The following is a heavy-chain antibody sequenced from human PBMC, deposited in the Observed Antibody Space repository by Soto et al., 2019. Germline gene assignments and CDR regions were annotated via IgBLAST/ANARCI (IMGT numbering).Heavy chain of an antibody. D-gene: IGHD5-12*01. J-gene: IGHJ1*01. CDR2: ISGSGGST. CDR1: GFTFSSYA. V-gene: IGHV3-23*01. CDR3: AKDNEVIVATTLLH. Sequence: GGSLRLSCAASGFTFSSYAMSWVRQAPGKGLEWVSAISGSGGSTYYADSVKGRFTISRDNSKNTLYLQMNSLRAEDTAVYYCAKDNEVIVATTLLHWGQGTLVTVSS.